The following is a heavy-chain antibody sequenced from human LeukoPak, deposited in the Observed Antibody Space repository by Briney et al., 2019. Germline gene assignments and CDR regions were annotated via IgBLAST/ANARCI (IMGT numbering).Heavy chain of an antibody. V-gene: IGHV4-59*08. J-gene: IGHJ4*02. Sequence: SETLSLTCTVSGGSISSYYWSWIRQPPGKGLEWIGYIYYSRSTNYNPSLKSRVTISVDTSKNQFSLKLSSVTAADTAVYYCARNIAAAGDFDYWGQGTLVTVSS. CDR3: ARNIAAAGDFDY. CDR2: IYYSRST. D-gene: IGHD6-13*01. CDR1: GGSISSYY.